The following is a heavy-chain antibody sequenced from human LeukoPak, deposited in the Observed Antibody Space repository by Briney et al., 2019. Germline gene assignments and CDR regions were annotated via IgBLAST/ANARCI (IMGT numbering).Heavy chain of an antibody. CDR3: AGTGRDSGSYFSDY. D-gene: IGHD1-26*01. CDR1: GGPISSGDYY. V-gene: IGHV4-30-4*01. CDR2: IYYSGST. J-gene: IGHJ4*02. Sequence: NTSETLSLTCTVSGGPISSGDYYWSWIRQPPGKGLEWIGYIYYSGSTYYNPSLKSRVTISVDTSKNQFSLKLSSVTAADTAVYYCAGTGRDSGSYFSDYWGQGTLVTVSS.